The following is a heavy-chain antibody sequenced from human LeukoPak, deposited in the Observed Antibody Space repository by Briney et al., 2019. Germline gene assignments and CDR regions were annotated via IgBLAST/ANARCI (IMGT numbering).Heavy chain of an antibody. CDR3: AKESESYDSSGSTLDY. CDR2: IRYDGSNK. CDR1: GFTLSSYG. Sequence: GGSLRLSCAASGFTLSSYGMHWVRQAPGKGLEWVAFIRYDGSNKFYADSVKGRFTISRDNSKNTLYLQMNSLRDEDTAVYYCAKESESYDSSGSTLDYWGQGTLVTVSS. J-gene: IGHJ4*02. D-gene: IGHD3-22*01. V-gene: IGHV3-30*02.